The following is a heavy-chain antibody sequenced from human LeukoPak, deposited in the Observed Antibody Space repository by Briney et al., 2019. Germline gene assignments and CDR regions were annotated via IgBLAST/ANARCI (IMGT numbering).Heavy chain of an antibody. Sequence: GGSLRLPCAASGFIDGSNYMSSVRQAPGKGLEWVSIIYRGGSTNYADSVKGRFTISRDTSKNTLYLRMNSLRAEDTAVYYCARRAAKSSAYFFDYWGQGTLVTVSS. CDR1: GFIDGSNY. D-gene: IGHD3-22*01. J-gene: IGHJ4*02. CDR3: ARRAAKSSAYFFDY. V-gene: IGHV3-66*01. CDR2: IYRGGST.